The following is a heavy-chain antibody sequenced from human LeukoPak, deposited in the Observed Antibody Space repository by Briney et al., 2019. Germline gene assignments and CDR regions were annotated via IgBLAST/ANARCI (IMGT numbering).Heavy chain of an antibody. V-gene: IGHV4-59*08. CDR3: ARLGETYYDILTGQGAFDY. CDR2: IYYSGST. D-gene: IGHD3-9*01. Sequence: PSETLSLTCTVSGGSISSYYWSWIRQPPGKGLEWIGYIYYSGSTNYNPSLKSRVTISVDTSKNQFSLKLSSVTAADTAVYYCARLGETYYDILTGQGAFDYWGQGTLVTVSS. J-gene: IGHJ4*02. CDR1: GGSISSYY.